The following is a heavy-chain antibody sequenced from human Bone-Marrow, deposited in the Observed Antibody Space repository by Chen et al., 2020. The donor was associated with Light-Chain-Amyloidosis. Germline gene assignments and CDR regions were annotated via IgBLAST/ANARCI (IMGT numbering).Heavy chain of an antibody. CDR1: GFTFRSYS. D-gene: IGHD6-6*01. CDR3: ARDQVEYKFFYYMDV. CDR2: INFNNNYI. Sequence: VQLVESGGGAVQPGGSLRLSCTASGFTFRSYSLNWVRQAPGKGLEWVSFINFNNNYIYYADSVKGRFTVSRDDAKNSLYLQMSSLRADDTAVYYCARDQVEYKFFYYMDVWGKGTTVTVSS. J-gene: IGHJ6*03. V-gene: IGHV3-21*01.